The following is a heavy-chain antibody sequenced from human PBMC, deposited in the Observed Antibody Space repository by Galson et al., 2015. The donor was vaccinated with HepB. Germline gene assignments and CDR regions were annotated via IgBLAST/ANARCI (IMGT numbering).Heavy chain of an antibody. CDR1: GFTFTRFA. CDR3: AKDSRIVATIGRFDY. V-gene: IGHV3-23*01. Sequence: LRLSCAASGFTFTRFAMSWVRQAPGKGLEWVSAISGSGGSTYYADSVKGRFTISRDNSKNTLYLQMNSLRAEDTAVYYCAKDSRIVATIGRFDYWGQGTLVTVSS. D-gene: IGHD5-12*01. CDR2: ISGSGGST. J-gene: IGHJ4*02.